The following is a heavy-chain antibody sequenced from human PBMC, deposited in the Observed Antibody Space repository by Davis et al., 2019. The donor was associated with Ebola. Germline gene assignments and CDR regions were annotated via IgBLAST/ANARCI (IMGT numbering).Heavy chain of an antibody. Sequence: GESLKIPCAASGFTFSSYAMSWVRQAPRKGLEWVSAISGSGGSTYYADSVKGRFTISRDNSKNTLYLQMNSLRAEDTAVYYCAKGSYYYDSSGYYFALGYWGQGTLVTVSS. CDR3: AKGSYYYDSSGYYFALGY. CDR2: ISGSGGST. J-gene: IGHJ4*02. V-gene: IGHV3-23*01. D-gene: IGHD3-22*01. CDR1: GFTFSSYA.